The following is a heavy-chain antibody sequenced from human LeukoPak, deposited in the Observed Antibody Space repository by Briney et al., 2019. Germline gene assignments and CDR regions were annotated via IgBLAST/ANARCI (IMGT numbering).Heavy chain of an antibody. V-gene: IGHV3-43D*03. CDR1: GFTFVDYA. Sequence: GGSLRLSCAASGFTFVDYAMHWVRQAAGKGLEWVSLINWDGGSTYYADSVKGWFTISRDNSKNSLYLEMNSLRAEDTALYYCVKAPTFTGTAYYFDYWGQGTLVTVSS. CDR2: INWDGGST. J-gene: IGHJ4*02. CDR3: VKAPTFTGTAYYFDY. D-gene: IGHD1-1*01.